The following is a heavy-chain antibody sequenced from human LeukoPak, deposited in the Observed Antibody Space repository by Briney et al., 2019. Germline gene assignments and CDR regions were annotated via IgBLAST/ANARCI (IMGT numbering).Heavy chain of an antibody. Sequence: GASVKVSFKASGYTFTGYYMHWVRQVPGQGLEWMGWINPNSGGTNYAQKFQGRVTMTRDTSISTASMELSRQRSDDTAVYYCARDQQLVPDHWGQGTLVPVST. J-gene: IGHJ1*01. CDR3: ARDQQLVPDH. V-gene: IGHV1-2*02. CDR1: GYTFTGYY. D-gene: IGHD6-13*01. CDR2: INPNSGGT.